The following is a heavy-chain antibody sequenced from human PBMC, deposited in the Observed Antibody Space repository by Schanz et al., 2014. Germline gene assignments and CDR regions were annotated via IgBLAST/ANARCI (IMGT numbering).Heavy chain of an antibody. J-gene: IGHJ4*02. CDR1: GFTFSTYA. Sequence: VQLVESGGGLVQPGGSLRLSCAASGFTFSTYAMTWVRQAPGKGLEWVSALSGSGGSTYYADSVKGRFTISRDNSKNTLYLQMNSLRAEDTAVYYCAKDPSHGDYDYYFDYWGQGTLVTVSS. V-gene: IGHV3-23*04. CDR3: AKDPSHGDYDYYFDY. D-gene: IGHD3-22*01. CDR2: LSGSGGST.